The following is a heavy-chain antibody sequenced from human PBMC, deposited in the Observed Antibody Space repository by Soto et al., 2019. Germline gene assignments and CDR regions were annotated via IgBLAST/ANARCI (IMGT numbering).Heavy chain of an antibody. CDR1: GFTFSSYA. J-gene: IGHJ1*01. D-gene: IGHD3-16*02. CDR2: ISGSGGST. V-gene: IGHV3-23*01. Sequence: PGGSLRLSCAASGFTFSSYAMSWVRQAPGKGLEWVSAISGSGGSTYYADSVKGRFTISRDNSKSTLYLQMNSLRAEDTAVYYCAKQFEYRSYRLGEYFQHWGQGTLVTVSS. CDR3: AKQFEYRSYRLGEYFQH.